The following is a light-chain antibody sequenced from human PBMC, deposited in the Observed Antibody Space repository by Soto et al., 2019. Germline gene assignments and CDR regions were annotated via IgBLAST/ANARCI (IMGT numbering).Light chain of an antibody. J-gene: IGKJ4*01. CDR2: AAS. V-gene: IGKV1-39*01. Sequence: DIQMTQSPSSLSASVGDTVIITCRASQSISSYLNWYQQKPGKAPKLLIYAASSLQSGVPSRFSGSGSGTDFTLTISSLQPEDFATYYCQQSYSTPRLTFGGGTKVDIK. CDR3: QQSYSTPRLT. CDR1: QSISSY.